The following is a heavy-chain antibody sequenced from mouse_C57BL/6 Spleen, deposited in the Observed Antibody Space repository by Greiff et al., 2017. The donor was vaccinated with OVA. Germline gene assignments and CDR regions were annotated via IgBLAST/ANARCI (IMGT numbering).Heavy chain of an antibody. CDR3: ASRYLWYFDV. CDR2: IDPSDSYT. Sequence: VQLQQPGAELVKPGASVKLSCKASGYTFTSYWMQWVKQRPGQGLEWIGEIDPSDSYTNYNQKFKGKATLTVDTSSSTAYMQLSSLTSEDSAVYYCASRYLWYFDVWGTGTTVTVSS. V-gene: IGHV1-50*01. CDR1: GYTFTSYW. J-gene: IGHJ1*03.